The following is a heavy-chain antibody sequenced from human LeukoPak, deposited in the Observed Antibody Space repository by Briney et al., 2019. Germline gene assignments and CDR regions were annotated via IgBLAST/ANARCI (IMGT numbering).Heavy chain of an antibody. CDR2: IYYSGST. V-gene: IGHV4-59*01. J-gene: IGHJ4*02. Sequence: PSETLSLTCTVSGGSISSYYWSWIRQPPGKGLEWIGYIYYSGSTNYNPSLKSRVTISVDTSKNQFSLKLSPVTAADTAVYYCARESHWNYVDYWGQGTLVTVSS. CDR3: ARESHWNYVDY. CDR1: GGSISSYY. D-gene: IGHD1-1*01.